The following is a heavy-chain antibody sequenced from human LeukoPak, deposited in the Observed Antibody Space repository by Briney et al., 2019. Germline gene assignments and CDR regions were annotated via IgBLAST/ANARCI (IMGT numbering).Heavy chain of an antibody. Sequence: SETLSLSCTVSGVSISSYYRSWVRQPPGKGLEWVGYIYYSGSTNSNPSLKSRVTISVDTSKNQFSLKLSCVAVAGPAVYECARGWFQLLVWGQETLVTVSS. V-gene: IGHV4-59*01. D-gene: IGHD2-2*01. CDR3: ARGWFQLLV. CDR2: IYYSGST. CDR1: GVSISSYY. J-gene: IGHJ4*02.